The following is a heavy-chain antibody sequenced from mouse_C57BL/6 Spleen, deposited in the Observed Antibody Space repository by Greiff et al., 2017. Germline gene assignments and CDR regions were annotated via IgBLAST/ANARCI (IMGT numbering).Heavy chain of an antibody. CDR2: IWRGGST. J-gene: IGHJ4*01. D-gene: IGHD2-1*01. CDR3: AKNFGGNWAMDY. CDR1: GFSLTSYG. Sequence: QVQLKESGPGLVQPSQSLFITCTVSGFSLTSYGVHWVRQSPGKGLEWLGVIWRGGSTDYNAAFMSRLSITKDNSKSQVFFKMNSLQADDTAIYYCAKNFGGNWAMDYWGQGTSVTVSS. V-gene: IGHV2-5*01.